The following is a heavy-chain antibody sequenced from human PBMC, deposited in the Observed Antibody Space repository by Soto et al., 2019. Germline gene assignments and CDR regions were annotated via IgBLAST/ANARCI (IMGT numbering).Heavy chain of an antibody. D-gene: IGHD2-15*01. V-gene: IGHV3-30*18. Sequence: PGGSLRLSCAASGFTFSNYGMHWVRQAPGKGLEWLAVMSFDGSNEYYADSVQGRLTISRDNSKNTLYLQMNSLRTEDTAVYHCAKDAAVAFDIWGQGTMVTVSS. J-gene: IGHJ3*02. CDR1: GFTFSNYG. CDR3: AKDAAVAFDI. CDR2: MSFDGSNE.